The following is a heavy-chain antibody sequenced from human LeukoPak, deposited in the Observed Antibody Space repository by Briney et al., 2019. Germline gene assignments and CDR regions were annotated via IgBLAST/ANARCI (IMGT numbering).Heavy chain of an antibody. Sequence: GGTLRLSCAASGFTFSSYGMSWVRQAPGKGLEWVSAISGSGGSTYYADSVKGRFTISRDNAKNSLYLQMNSLRAEDTAVYYCARYEGYEFDYWGQGTLVTVSS. J-gene: IGHJ4*02. CDR3: ARYEGYEFDY. V-gene: IGHV3-23*01. CDR1: GFTFSSYG. D-gene: IGHD5-12*01. CDR2: ISGSGGST.